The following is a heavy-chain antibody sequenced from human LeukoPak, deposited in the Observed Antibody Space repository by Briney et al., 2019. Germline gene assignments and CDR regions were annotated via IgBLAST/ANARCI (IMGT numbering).Heavy chain of an antibody. CDR2: INPSGGST. D-gene: IGHD3-22*01. J-gene: IGHJ3*02. CDR3: ARVKPNYYDSSAYGTFDI. Sequence: VKVSCKASGYTFTGYYMHWVRQAPGQGLEWMGIINPSGGSTSYAQKFQGRVTMTRDTSTSTVYMELSSLRSEDTAVYYCARVKPNYYDSSAYGTFDIWGQGTMVTVSS. V-gene: IGHV1-46*01. CDR1: GYTFTGYY.